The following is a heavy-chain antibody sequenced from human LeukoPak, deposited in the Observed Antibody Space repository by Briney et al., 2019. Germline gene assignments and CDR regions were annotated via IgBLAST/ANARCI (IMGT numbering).Heavy chain of an antibody. V-gene: IGHV1-2*06. D-gene: IGHD6-19*01. J-gene: IGHJ4*02. CDR2: INPNSGGT. CDR3: ARSKDSSGWTLYY. Sequence: GASVKVSCKASGYTFTGYYMHWVRQAPGQGLEWMGRINPNSGGTNYAQKFQSRVTMTRDTSISTAYMELSRLRSDDTAVYYCARSKDSSGWTLYYWGQGTLVTVSS. CDR1: GYTFTGYY.